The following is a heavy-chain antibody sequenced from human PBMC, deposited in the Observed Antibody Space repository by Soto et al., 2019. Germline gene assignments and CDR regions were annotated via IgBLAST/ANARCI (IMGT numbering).Heavy chain of an antibody. V-gene: IGHV3-49*03. Sequence: PGGSLRLSCTASGFTFGDYAMSWFRQAPGKGLEWVGFIRSKAYGGTTEYAASVKGRFTISRDDSKSIAYLQMNSLKTEDTAVYYCTRDITMVRGVIYYMDVWGKGTTVTVSS. J-gene: IGHJ6*03. CDR1: GFTFGDYA. D-gene: IGHD3-10*01. CDR2: IRSKAYGGTT. CDR3: TRDITMVRGVIYYMDV.